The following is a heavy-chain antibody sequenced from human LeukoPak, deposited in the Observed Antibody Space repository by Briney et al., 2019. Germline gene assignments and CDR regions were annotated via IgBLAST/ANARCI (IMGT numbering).Heavy chain of an antibody. CDR2: IYSGGGT. V-gene: IGHV3-53*01. D-gene: IGHD3-16*01. J-gene: IGHJ4*02. CDR3: ARGGNGPFYF. Sequence: GGTLRLSCAASGFTVSSNYMSWVRQAPGKGLGWVSIIYSGGGTYYADSVKGRFTISRDNSQNTLYLQMNSLRAEDTAVYYCARGGNGPFYFWGQGTLVTVSS. CDR1: GFTVSSNY.